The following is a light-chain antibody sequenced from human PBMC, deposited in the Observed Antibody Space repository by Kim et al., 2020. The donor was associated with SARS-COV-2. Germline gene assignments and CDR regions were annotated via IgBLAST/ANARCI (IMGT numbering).Light chain of an antibody. CDR3: QSYDSDSQGV. CDR1: SGSIANSH. V-gene: IGLV6-57*01. J-gene: IGLJ3*02. CDR2: DDN. Sequence: NFMLTQPHSVSESPGKTVTISCTRSSGSIANSHVHWYQQRPGSSPTTVVYDDNQRPSGVPDRFSASIDSSSNSAALTISGLKTEDEADYYCQSYDSDSQGVFGGGTQRTVL.